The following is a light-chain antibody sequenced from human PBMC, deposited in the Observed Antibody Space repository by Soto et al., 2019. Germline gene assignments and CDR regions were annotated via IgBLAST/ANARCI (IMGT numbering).Light chain of an antibody. CDR3: QQYGSSGT. CDR1: QKISSRY. CDR2: GAS. V-gene: IGKV3-20*01. J-gene: IGKJ1*01. Sequence: EIVLTQSPGTLSLSPGERATLSCRASQKISSRYLAWYLQKPGQAPRLLIYGASNRATGIPDRFSGSGSGTDFTLTISRLEPEDFAVYYCQQYGSSGTFGQGTKVDI.